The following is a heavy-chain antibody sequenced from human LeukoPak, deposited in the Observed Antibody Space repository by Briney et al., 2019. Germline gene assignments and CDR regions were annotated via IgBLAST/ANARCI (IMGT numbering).Heavy chain of an antibody. CDR1: GGSISSYY. J-gene: IGHJ5*02. Sequence: SETLSLTCTVSGGSISSYYWSWIRQPAGKGLEWIGRIYTSGSTNYNPSLKSRVTMSVDTSKNQFSLKLSSVTAADTAVYYCARASGPVLGYLFLNWFDPWGQGTLVTVSS. CDR2: IYTSGST. D-gene: IGHD3-16*02. CDR3: ARASGPVLGYLFLNWFDP. V-gene: IGHV4-4*07.